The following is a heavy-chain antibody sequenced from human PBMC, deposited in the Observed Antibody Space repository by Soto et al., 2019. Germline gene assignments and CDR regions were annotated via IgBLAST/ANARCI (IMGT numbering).Heavy chain of an antibody. CDR2: IKSKTDGGTT. V-gene: IGHV3-15*01. CDR3: TTDPRGVSFQAPETVATDLGDY. Sequence: GGSLRLSCAASGFTFSNAWMSWVRQAPGKGLEWVGRIKSKTDGGTTDYAAPVKGRFTISRDDSKNTLYLQMNSLKTEDTAVYYCTTDPRGVSFQAPETVATDLGDYWGQGTLVTVSS. J-gene: IGHJ4*02. D-gene: IGHD5-12*01. CDR1: GFTFSNAW.